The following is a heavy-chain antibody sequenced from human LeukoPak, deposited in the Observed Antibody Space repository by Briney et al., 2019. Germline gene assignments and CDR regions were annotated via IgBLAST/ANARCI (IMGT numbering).Heavy chain of an antibody. CDR3: ARAKGGCSGGSCYFDY. J-gene: IGHJ4*02. Sequence: SSETLSLTCAVYGGSFSGYYWSWIRQPPGKGLEWIGEINHSGSTNYNPSLKSRVTISVDTSKNQFSLKLSSVTAADTAVYYCARAKGGCSGGSCYFDYWGQGTLVTVSS. CDR2: INHSGST. CDR1: GGSFSGYY. V-gene: IGHV4-34*01. D-gene: IGHD2-15*01.